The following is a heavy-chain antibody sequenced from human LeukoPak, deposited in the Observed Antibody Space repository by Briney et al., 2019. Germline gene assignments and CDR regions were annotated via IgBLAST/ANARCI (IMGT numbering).Heavy chain of an antibody. J-gene: IGHJ4*02. V-gene: IGHV1-2*02. Sequence: ASVKVSCKASGYNFTGYYIHWVRQAPGQGLEWMGWFSPNSGATSSAQTFQGRVTTTRDTSISTAYMELSGLGSDDRAVDYCANTSYFDYWGQGTQVTVSS. CDR1: GYNFTGYY. CDR2: FSPNSGAT. CDR3: ANTSYFDY.